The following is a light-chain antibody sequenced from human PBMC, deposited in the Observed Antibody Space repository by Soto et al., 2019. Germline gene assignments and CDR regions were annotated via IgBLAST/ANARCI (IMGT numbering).Light chain of an antibody. CDR1: QSVGYY. CDR2: DAS. J-gene: IGKJ3*01. CDR3: QHYNGWPL. Sequence: EIVLTQSPATLSLSPGERATLSCRASQSVGYYLAWYQQRPGQTPRLLIYDASTRATGIPARFSGSGSGTEFSLTISSLQSEDFATYYCQHYNGWPLFGPGTKVDIK. V-gene: IGKV3-15*01.